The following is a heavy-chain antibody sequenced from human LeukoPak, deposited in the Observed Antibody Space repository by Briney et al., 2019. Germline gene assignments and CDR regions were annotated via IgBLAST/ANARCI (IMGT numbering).Heavy chain of an antibody. J-gene: IGHJ4*02. Sequence: SETLSLTCTVSGGSSSTYYLSWIRQPPGKGLEWIGYISYSGNSHYNPSLKSRVTISVDSSKTQFSLKLTSVTAADTAFYSCARHIEGESLDYWGQGTLVTVSS. D-gene: IGHD3-16*01. CDR1: GGSSSTYY. CDR3: ARHIEGESLDY. V-gene: IGHV4-59*08. CDR2: ISYSGNS.